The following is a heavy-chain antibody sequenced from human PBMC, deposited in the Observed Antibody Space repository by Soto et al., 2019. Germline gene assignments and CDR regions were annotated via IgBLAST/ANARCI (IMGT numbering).Heavy chain of an antibody. V-gene: IGHV1-69*04. CDR3: ARDNLYDFWSGPRLNAFDI. CDR2: IIPILGIA. CDR1: GGTFSSYT. Sequence: SVKVSCKASGGTFSSYTISWVRQAPGQGLEWMGRIIPILGIANYAQKFQGRVTITADKSTSTAYMELSSLRSEDTAVYYCARDNLYDFWSGPRLNAFDIWGQGTMVTVSS. D-gene: IGHD3-3*01. J-gene: IGHJ3*02.